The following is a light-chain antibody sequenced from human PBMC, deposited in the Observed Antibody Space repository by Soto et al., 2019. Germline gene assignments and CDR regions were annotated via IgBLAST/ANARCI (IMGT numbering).Light chain of an antibody. J-gene: IGKJ4*01. CDR2: DAS. CDR3: QQYDNLPFT. CDR1: QDISNY. V-gene: IGKV1-33*01. Sequence: DLQMTQSPSSLSASVRDRVTITCQASQDISNYLNWYQQKPGKAPKLLIYDASNLETGVPSRFSGSGSGTDFTFTISSLQPEDIATYYCQQYDNLPFTFGGGTKVEIK.